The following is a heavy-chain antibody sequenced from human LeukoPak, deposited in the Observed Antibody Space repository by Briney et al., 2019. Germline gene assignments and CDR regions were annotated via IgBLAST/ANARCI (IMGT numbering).Heavy chain of an antibody. V-gene: IGHV5-51*01. CDR3: ARLGAQSHDAFDI. J-gene: IGHJ3*02. CDR2: IYPGDSDT. Sequence: GIIYPGDSDTRYSPSFQGQVTISADKSISTAYLQWSSLKASDTAMYYCARLGAQSHDAFDIWGQGTMVTVSS.